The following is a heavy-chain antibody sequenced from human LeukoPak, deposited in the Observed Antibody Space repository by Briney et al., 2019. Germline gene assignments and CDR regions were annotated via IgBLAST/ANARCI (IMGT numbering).Heavy chain of an antibody. Sequence: ASVKVSCKASGYTFTDYYIHCVRQAPAPGQGLEWMGWTNPNSGGTNYAQKFQGRVTMTRDTSISTAYMELSRLRSDDTAVYYCARDAPEDIVVVRLDAPYYYYYYMDVWGKGTTVTVSS. CDR1: GYTFTDYY. CDR3: ARDAPEDIVVVRLDAPYYYYYYMDV. D-gene: IGHD2-2*01. V-gene: IGHV1-2*02. CDR2: TNPNSGGT. J-gene: IGHJ6*03.